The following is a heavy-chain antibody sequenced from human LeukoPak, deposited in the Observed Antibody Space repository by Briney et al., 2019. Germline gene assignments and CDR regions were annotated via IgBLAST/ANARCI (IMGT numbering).Heavy chain of an antibody. V-gene: IGHV1-69*04. CDR3: ARHGPKYGMDV. CDR1: GGTFSSYA. CDR2: IIPILGIA. J-gene: IGHJ6*02. Sequence: ASVKVSCKASGGTFSSYAISWVRQAPGQGLEWMGRIIPILGIANYAQKFQGRVTITADKSTSTAYMELSSLRSEDTAVYYCARHGPKYGMDVWGQGTTVTVSS.